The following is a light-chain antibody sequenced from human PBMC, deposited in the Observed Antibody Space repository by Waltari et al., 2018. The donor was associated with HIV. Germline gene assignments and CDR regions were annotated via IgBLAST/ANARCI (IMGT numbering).Light chain of an antibody. CDR1: TSDVGGYNY. CDR3: SSYAGSNTYVV. Sequence: QSALTQPPSASGSPGQSVTFSCTGTTSDVGGYNYVSWFQQHPGKAPKLMIYEVTKRPSGVPDRFSGSKSGNTASLTVSVLQAEDEADYYCSSYAGSNTYVVFGGGTKLTVL. J-gene: IGLJ2*01. CDR2: EVT. V-gene: IGLV2-8*01.